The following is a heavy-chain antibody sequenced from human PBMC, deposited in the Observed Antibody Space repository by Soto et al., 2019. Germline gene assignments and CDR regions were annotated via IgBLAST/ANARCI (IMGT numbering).Heavy chain of an antibody. CDR2: IYYSGST. CDR3: ARDSNYGGNSEDY. Sequence: QVQLQESGPGLVKPSQTLSLTCTVSGGSISSGDYYWSWIRQPPGKGLEWIGYIYYSGSTYYNPSLKGRVTISVDTSKNQFSLKLSSVTAADTAVYYCARDSNYGGNSEDYWGQGTLVTVSS. CDR1: GGSISSGDYY. J-gene: IGHJ4*02. V-gene: IGHV4-30-4*01. D-gene: IGHD4-17*01.